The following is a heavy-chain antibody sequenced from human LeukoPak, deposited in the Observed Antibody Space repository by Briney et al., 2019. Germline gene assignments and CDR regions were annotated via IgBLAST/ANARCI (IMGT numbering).Heavy chain of an antibody. CDR1: GFTVSSNY. CDR2: IYSGGST. J-gene: IGHJ6*02. V-gene: IGHV3-66*01. Sequence: GGSLRLSCAASGFTVSSNYMSWVRQAPGKGLEWVSVIYSGGSTYYADSVKGRFTISRDNSKNTLYLQMNSLRAEDTAVYYCARESDYGGYYYYGMDVWGQGTTVTVSS. CDR3: ARESDYGGYYYYGMDV. D-gene: IGHD4-23*01.